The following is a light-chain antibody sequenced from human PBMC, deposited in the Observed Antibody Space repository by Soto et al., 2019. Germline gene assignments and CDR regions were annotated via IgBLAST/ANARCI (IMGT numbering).Light chain of an antibody. Sequence: QSALTQPASMSGSPGQSITISCTGTSSDVGGYNYVSWYQQHPGKVPKLMIYDVSNRPSGVSNRFSGSKSGNTASLTISGLQADDEADYYCSSYTSGSTPVVFGGGTKLTVL. CDR3: SSYTSGSTPVV. V-gene: IGLV2-14*01. CDR1: SSDVGGYNY. J-gene: IGLJ2*01. CDR2: DVS.